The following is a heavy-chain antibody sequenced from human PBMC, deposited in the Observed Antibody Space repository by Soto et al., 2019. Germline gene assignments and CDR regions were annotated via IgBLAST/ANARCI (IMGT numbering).Heavy chain of an antibody. CDR1: GGSFSGYY. V-gene: IGHV4-34*01. CDR2: INHSGST. J-gene: IGHJ4*02. Sequence: SETLSLTCAVYGGSFSGYYWSWIRQPPGKGLEWIGEINHSGSTNYNPSLKSRVTISVDTAKNQFSLKLSSVTAADTAVYYCARSGISHLPFDYWGQGTLVTVSS. CDR3: ARSGISHLPFDY.